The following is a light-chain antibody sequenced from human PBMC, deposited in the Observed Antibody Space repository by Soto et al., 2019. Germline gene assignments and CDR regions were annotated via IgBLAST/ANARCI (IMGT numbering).Light chain of an antibody. CDR2: EVT. V-gene: IGLV2-8*01. Sequence: QSSLTQPPSASGSPGQSVTISCTGTSSNVGAYNYVSWYQKHPGKAPKLMIYEVTKRPSGVPDRVSGSKSGSTASLNVSGLQAEDEADYYCSSWTGNNFVVFGGGTKLTVL. J-gene: IGLJ2*01. CDR1: SSNVGAYNY. CDR3: SSWTGNNFVV.